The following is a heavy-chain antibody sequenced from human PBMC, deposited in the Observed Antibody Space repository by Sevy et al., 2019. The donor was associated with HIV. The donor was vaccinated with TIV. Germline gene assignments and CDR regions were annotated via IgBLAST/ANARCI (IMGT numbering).Heavy chain of an antibody. V-gene: IGHV1-2*02. J-gene: IGHJ4*02. CDR1: GYTFTGYY. Sequence: ASVKVSCKASGYTFTGYYMHWVRQAPGQGLERMGWINPNSGGTNYAQKFQGRVTMTRDTSISTAYMELSRLRSDDTAVYYCARDDGSGSYCFDYWGQGTLVTVSS. CDR3: ARDDGSGSYCFDY. D-gene: IGHD3-10*01. CDR2: INPNSGGT.